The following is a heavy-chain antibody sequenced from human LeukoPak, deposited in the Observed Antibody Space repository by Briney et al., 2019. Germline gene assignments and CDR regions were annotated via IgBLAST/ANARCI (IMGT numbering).Heavy chain of an antibody. Sequence: PGGSVRLSCAASGFTFSSYSMNWVRQAPGKGLEWVSSISSSSSYIYYADSVKGRFTISRDNAKNSLYLQMNSLRAEDTAVYYCARGRLAVILEWLSTDYWGQGTLVTVSS. CDR1: GFTFSSYS. J-gene: IGHJ4*02. CDR2: ISSSSSYI. V-gene: IGHV3-21*01. D-gene: IGHD3-3*01. CDR3: ARGRLAVILEWLSTDY.